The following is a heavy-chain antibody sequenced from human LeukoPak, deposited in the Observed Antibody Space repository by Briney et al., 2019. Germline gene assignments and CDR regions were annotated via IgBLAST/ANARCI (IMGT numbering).Heavy chain of an antibody. CDR2: MYKGGST. V-gene: IGHV3-66*02. CDR3: ATFGGGSFDY. D-gene: IGHD2-15*01. CDR1: GFNVSSNY. J-gene: IGHJ4*02. Sequence: QPGGSLRLPCAASGFNVSSNYMNWVRQAPGKGLEWVSVMYKGGSTYYADSVKGRFTFARDNSKNTLYLQMNSLRAEDTAVYYCATFGGGSFDYWGQGTLVTVSS.